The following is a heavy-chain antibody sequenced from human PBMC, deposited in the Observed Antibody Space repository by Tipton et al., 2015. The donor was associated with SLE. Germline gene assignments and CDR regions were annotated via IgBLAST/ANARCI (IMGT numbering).Heavy chain of an antibody. V-gene: IGHV3-15*01. J-gene: IGHJ1*01. CDR3: TTGATVTTGLRYYDSSGYPWEYFQH. D-gene: IGHD3-22*01. CDR2: IKSKTDGGTT. Sequence: SLRLSCAASGFTFSNAWMSWVRQAPGKGLEWVGRIKSKTDGGTTDYAAPVKGRFTISRDDSKNTLYLQMNSLKTEDTAVYYCTTGATVTTGLRYYDSSGYPWEYFQHWGQGTLVTVSS. CDR1: GFTFSNAW.